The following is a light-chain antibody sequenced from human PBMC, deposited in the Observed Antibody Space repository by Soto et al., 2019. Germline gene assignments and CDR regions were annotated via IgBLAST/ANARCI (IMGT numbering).Light chain of an antibody. CDR1: SSNIGAGFD. V-gene: IGLV1-40*01. CDR3: QSYDTSLSGGSV. Sequence: QSVLTQSPSVSGAPGQRVSISCTGTSSNIGAGFDVHWYQQLPATAPKLLIYGKNNRPSGVPDRFSGSKSGTSASLAITGLQAEDEADYYCQSYDTSLSGGSVFGTGTKVTVL. J-gene: IGLJ1*01. CDR2: GKN.